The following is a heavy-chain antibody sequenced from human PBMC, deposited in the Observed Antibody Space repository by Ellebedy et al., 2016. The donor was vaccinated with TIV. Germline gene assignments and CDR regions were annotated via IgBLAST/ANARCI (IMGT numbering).Heavy chain of an antibody. CDR1: GFTFSNAW. V-gene: IGHV3-15*01. CDR2: IKSKTDGGAA. CDR3: TTVYRYNYDSV. Sequence: PGGSLRLSCAASGFTFSNAWMNRVRQAPGKGLEWVGRIKSKTDGGAADYAAPMKGRFTISRDDSKNTLYLQMNSLKTEDTAVYFCTTVYRYNYDSVWGQGTLVTVSS. D-gene: IGHD5-18*01. J-gene: IGHJ4*02.